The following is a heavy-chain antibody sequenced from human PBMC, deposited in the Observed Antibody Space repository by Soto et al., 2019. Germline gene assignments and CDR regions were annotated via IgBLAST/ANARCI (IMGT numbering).Heavy chain of an antibody. CDR3: ARQLGYCSGGSCYGAPGPTDY. D-gene: IGHD2-15*01. J-gene: IGHJ4*02. Sequence: GKGLEWIGYIYYSGSTNYNPSLKSRVTISVDTSKNQFSLKLSSVTAADTAVYYCARQLGYCSGGSCYGAPGPTDYWGQGTLVTVSS. V-gene: IGHV4-59*08. CDR2: IYYSGST.